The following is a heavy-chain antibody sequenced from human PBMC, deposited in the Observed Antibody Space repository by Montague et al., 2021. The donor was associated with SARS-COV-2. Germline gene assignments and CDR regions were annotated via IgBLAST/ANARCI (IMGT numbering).Heavy chain of an antibody. V-gene: IGHV4-61*10. J-gene: IGHJ6*02. CDR3: AREGIPTPGAEWKILHYHGMDV. Sequence: SETLSLTCTVSGDSISSGTHYWSWIRQPAGKGLEWIAYMYNSRSSNYNPSLKSRVSISVDTSKSQFSLKLTSVTAADTAVYYCAREGIPTPGAEWKILHYHGMDVWGQGTTVTVSS. D-gene: IGHD1-14*01. CDR1: GDSISSGTHY. CDR2: MYNSRSS.